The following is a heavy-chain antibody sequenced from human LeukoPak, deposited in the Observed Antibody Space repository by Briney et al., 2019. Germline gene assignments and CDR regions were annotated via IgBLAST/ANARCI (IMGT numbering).Heavy chain of an antibody. CDR3: ARDLEIVITGDYYYYYGMDV. CDR1: GYTFTSSG. Sequence: ASVKVSCKASGYTFTSSGISWVRQAPGQGLEWMGWISAYNGNTNYAQKLQGRVTMTTDTSTSTAYMELRSLRSDDTAVYYCARDLEIVITGDYYYYYGMDVWGQGTTVTVSS. J-gene: IGHJ6*02. CDR2: ISAYNGNT. V-gene: IGHV1-18*01. D-gene: IGHD3-22*01.